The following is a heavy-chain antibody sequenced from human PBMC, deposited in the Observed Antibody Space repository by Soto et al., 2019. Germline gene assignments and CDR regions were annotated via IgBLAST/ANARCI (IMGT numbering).Heavy chain of an antibody. J-gene: IGHJ6*03. D-gene: IGHD2-2*01. V-gene: IGHV3-9*01. CDR3: AKDSLGYCTSASCLHYMDV. CDR1: GFTFDDYA. CDR2: ISWNSGNI. Sequence: GGSLRLSCAASGFTFDDYAMHWVRQAPGKGLEWVASISWNSGNIGYADSVKGRFTISRDSAKDSLFLQMNSLRPEDTAFYYCAKDSLGYCTSASCLHYMDVWGKGTTVTVSS.